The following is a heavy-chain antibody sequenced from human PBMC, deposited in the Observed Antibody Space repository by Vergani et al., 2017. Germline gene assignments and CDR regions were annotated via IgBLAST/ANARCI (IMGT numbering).Heavy chain of an antibody. V-gene: IGHV1-46*01. J-gene: IGHJ5*02. CDR2: INPSGGST. Sequence: QVQLVQSGAEVKKPGASVKVSCKASGYTFTSYYMHWVRQAPGQGLEWMGIINPSGGSTSCAQKFQGRVTMTRDTSTSTVYMELSSLRSEDTVVYYCARVSPLVFGRGASYNGFDPWGQGTLVTVSS. CDR1: GYTFTSYY. D-gene: IGHD3-10*02. CDR3: ARVSPLVFGRGASYNGFDP.